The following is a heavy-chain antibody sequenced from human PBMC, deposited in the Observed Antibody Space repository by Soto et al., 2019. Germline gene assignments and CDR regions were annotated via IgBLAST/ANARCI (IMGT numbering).Heavy chain of an antibody. CDR3: ARLGSIAAAGTPDY. CDR2: ISGSGSTI. CDR1: GFTFSDYY. D-gene: IGHD6-13*01. Sequence: QVQLVESGGGLVKPGGSLRLSCVASGFTFSDYYMSWFRQAPGKGLEWVSCISGSGSTIHDADSVKGRFTISRDNAKNSLYLQMNSLRAEDTAVYYCARLGSIAAAGTPDYWGQGTLVTVSS. J-gene: IGHJ4*02. V-gene: IGHV3-11*01.